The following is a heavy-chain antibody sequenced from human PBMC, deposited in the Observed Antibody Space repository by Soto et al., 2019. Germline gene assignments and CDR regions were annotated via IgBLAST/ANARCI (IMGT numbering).Heavy chain of an antibody. CDR2: IYYSGST. J-gene: IGHJ6*02. Sequence: SETLSLTCAVSGGSISSSSYYWGWIRQPPGKGLEWIGSIYYSGSTYYNPYLKSRVTISVDTSKNQFSLKLSSVTAADTSFYYCARRLYYDSSGFEGGGMDVWGQGTTVTVSS. CDR1: GGSISSSSYY. CDR3: ARRLYYDSSGFEGGGMDV. V-gene: IGHV4-39*01. D-gene: IGHD3-22*01.